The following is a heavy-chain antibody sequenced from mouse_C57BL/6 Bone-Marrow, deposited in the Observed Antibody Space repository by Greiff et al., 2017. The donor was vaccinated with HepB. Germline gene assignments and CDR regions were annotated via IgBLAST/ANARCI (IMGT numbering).Heavy chain of an antibody. CDR3: ARSEYSSYYAMDY. D-gene: IGHD2-5*01. J-gene: IGHJ4*01. Sequence: VQLQQSGAELARPGASVKMSCKASGYTFTSYTMHWVKQRPGQGLEWIGYINPSSGYTKYNQKFKDKATLTADKSSSTAYMQLSSLTSEDSAVYYCARSEYSSYYAMDYWGQGTSVTVSS. V-gene: IGHV1-4*01. CDR1: GYTFTSYT. CDR2: INPSSGYT.